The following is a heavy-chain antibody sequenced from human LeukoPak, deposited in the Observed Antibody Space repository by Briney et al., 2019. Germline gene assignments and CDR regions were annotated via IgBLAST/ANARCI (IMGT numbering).Heavy chain of an antibody. CDR3: ARVNYYDSSGSSPFDY. V-gene: IGHV3-53*04. Sequence: GGSLRLSCAASGFTFSSNYMSWVRQAPGKGLEWVSVIYSGGSTYYADSVKGRFTISRHNSKNTLYLQMNSLRAEDTAVYYCARVNYYDSSGSSPFDYWGQGTLVTVSS. CDR1: GFTFSSNY. CDR2: IYSGGST. J-gene: IGHJ4*02. D-gene: IGHD3-22*01.